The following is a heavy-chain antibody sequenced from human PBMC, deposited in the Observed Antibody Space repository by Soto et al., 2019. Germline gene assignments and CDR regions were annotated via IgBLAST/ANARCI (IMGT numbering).Heavy chain of an antibody. V-gene: IGHV3-53*01. J-gene: IGHJ4*02. CDR3: ARDAESPKQWLAN. Sequence: GGSLRLSCAASGFTVSSNYMSWVRQAPGKGLEWVSVIYSGGSTYYADSVEGRFTISRDNSKNTLYLQMNSLRAEDTAVYYCARDAESPKQWLANWGQGTLVTVSS. D-gene: IGHD6-19*01. CDR2: IYSGGST. CDR1: GFTVSSNY.